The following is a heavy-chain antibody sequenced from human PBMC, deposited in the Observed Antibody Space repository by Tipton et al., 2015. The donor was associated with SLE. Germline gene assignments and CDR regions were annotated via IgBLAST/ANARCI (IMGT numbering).Heavy chain of an antibody. V-gene: IGHV4-39*02. Sequence: TLSLTCTVSGGSTGGSSSSWGWVRQPPGKGLEWIGTMFYTGRSDYSPSLESRVTFSIDTSKTHFSLKLSSVTAADTAVYYCASGILTGNAAFDIWGPGTMVTVS. J-gene: IGHJ3*02. CDR3: ASGILTGNAAFDI. CDR1: GGSTGGSSSS. D-gene: IGHD3-9*01. CDR2: MFYTGRS.